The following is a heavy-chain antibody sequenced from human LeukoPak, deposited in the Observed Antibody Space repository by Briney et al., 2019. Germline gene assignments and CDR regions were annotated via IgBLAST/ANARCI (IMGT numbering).Heavy chain of an antibody. D-gene: IGHD3-22*01. CDR3: ERARRGYYFDY. J-gene: IGHJ4*02. CDR2: IYYSGST. CDR1: GGSISSYY. V-gene: IGHV4-59*01. Sequence: PSETLSLTCTVSGGSISSYYWSWLRHPPGKGLEWIGYIYYSGSTNYNPSLKSRVTISVDTSKNQFSLKLSSVTAADTAVNYCERARRGYYFDYWGQGTLVTVSS.